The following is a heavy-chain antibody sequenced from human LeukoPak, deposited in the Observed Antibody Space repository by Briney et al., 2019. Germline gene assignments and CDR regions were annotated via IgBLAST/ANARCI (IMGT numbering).Heavy chain of an antibody. V-gene: IGHV4-30-2*01. D-gene: IGHD3-10*01. J-gene: IGHJ4*02. CDR3: ARHPELLWFGEPPYYFDY. CDR1: GGSISSGGYS. CDR2: IYHSGST. Sequence: SETLSLTFAVSGGSISSGGYSWSWIRQPPGKGLEWIGYIYHSGSTYYNPSLKSRVTISVDRSKNQFSLKLSSVTAADTAVYYCARHPELLWFGEPPYYFDYWGQGTLVTVSS.